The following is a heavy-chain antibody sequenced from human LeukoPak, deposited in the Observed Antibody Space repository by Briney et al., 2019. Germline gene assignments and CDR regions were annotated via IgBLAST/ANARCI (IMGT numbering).Heavy chain of an antibody. J-gene: IGHJ4*02. CDR1: GFTFSCYA. V-gene: IGHV3-23*01. D-gene: IGHD1-26*01. Sequence: QAGGSLRLSCAASGFTFSCYAMSWVRQAPGKGLVWVSAISCSGGSTYYADSVKGRFTISRDNSKNTLYQQINSLRAEDTAVYYCAKDQIVGATMPGFFDYWGQGTLVTVSS. CDR3: AKDQIVGATMPGFFDY. CDR2: ISCSGGST.